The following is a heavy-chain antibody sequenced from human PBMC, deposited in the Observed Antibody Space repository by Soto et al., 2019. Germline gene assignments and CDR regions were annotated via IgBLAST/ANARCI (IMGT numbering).Heavy chain of an antibody. CDR3: ARGPTVTTDY. V-gene: IGHV4-39*01. J-gene: IGHJ4*02. Sequence: PPETLSLTCTVSGGSIISAIYYWGWFRQPPGKGLEWIGYIYHSGSTYHNPSLKSRVTITVDTSKNQFSLQLSSVTAADTAVYYCARGPTVTTDYWGQGTLVTVSS. CDR1: GGSIISAIYY. D-gene: IGHD4-17*01. CDR2: IYHSGST.